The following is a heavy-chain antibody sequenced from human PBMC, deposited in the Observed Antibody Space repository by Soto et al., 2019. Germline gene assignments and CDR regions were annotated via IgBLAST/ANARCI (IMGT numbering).Heavy chain of an antibody. J-gene: IGHJ4*02. CDR1: GYTLTSYA. CDR3: ASESYGGEFDY. CDR2: INAGNGNT. V-gene: IGHV1-3*05. D-gene: IGHD4-17*01. Sequence: QVQLVQSGAEEKKPGASVKVSCKASGYTLTSYAMHSVRQAPGQKLEWMGWINAGNGNTKYSQKFQGRVTITRDTSASPASMELSSLRSEDTAVYYCASESYGGEFDYWGQGTLVTVSS.